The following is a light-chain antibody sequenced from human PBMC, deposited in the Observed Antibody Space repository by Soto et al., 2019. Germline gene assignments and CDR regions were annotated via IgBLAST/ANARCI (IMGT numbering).Light chain of an antibody. CDR3: QQYGRSPST. CDR2: GAS. Sequence: EIVLTQSPGTLSLSPGERATLSCRASQSVINNYLAWYQQKPGQAPRVLIYGASSRSAGIPDRFSGSGSGTDFTLTISRLEPEDFAVYYCQQYGRSPSTFGQGTKVDIK. CDR1: QSVINNY. J-gene: IGKJ1*01. V-gene: IGKV3-20*01.